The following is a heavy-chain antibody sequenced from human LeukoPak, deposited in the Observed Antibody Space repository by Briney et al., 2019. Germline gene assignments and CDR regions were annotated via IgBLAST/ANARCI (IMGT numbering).Heavy chain of an antibody. CDR2: ISGSGGST. J-gene: IGHJ4*02. CDR1: GFTFSSYA. CDR3: GSSAPRIVGASKGPSD. Sequence: GGSLRLSCAVSGFTFSSYAMSWVRQAPGKGLEWVSVISGSGGSTYYSDSVKGRFTISRDNSKNTLYLQMNSLRAEDTAVYYCGSSAPRIVGASKGPSDWGQGTLVTVSS. D-gene: IGHD1-26*01. V-gene: IGHV3-23*01.